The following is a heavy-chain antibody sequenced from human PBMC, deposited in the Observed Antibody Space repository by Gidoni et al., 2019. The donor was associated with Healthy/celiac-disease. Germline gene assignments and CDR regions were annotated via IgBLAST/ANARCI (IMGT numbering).Heavy chain of an antibody. CDR3: ARVGGSYTKYYYYGMDV. Sequence: QVQLVQTGAEVKKPGPSVKVSCKASGYTFTGYYMHWVRQAPGQGLEWMGWINPNSGGTNYAQKLQGRVTMTRDTFISTAYMELSRLRSDDTAVYYCARVGGSYTKYYYYGMDVWGQGTTVTVSS. J-gene: IGHJ6*02. D-gene: IGHD1-26*01. CDR2: INPNSGGT. CDR1: GYTFTGYY. V-gene: IGHV1-2*02.